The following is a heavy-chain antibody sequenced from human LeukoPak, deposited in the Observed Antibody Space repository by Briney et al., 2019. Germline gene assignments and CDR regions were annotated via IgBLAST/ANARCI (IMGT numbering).Heavy chain of an antibody. CDR2: ISYDGSNK. D-gene: IGHD6-13*01. Sequence: GGSLRLSCAASGFTFSSYAMHWVRQAPGKGLEWVAVISYDGSNKYYADSVKGRFTISGDNSKNTLYLQMNSLRAEDTAVYYCARGRYSSRGNWFDPWGQGTLVTVSS. V-gene: IGHV3-30*04. CDR3: ARGRYSSRGNWFDP. CDR1: GFTFSSYA. J-gene: IGHJ5*02.